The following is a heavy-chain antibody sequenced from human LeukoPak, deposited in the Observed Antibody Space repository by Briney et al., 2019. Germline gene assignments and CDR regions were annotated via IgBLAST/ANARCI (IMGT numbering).Heavy chain of an antibody. J-gene: IGHJ4*02. CDR3: SKYSPYFDP. D-gene: IGHD2-15*01. Sequence: PGGSLRLSCAASGFTFSSYEMNWVRQAPGKGLEWISYISSSGSPIYYADSVKGRFIVSRDNAKNSLYLQMNSLRAEDTAVYYCSKYSPYFDPWGLGTLVTVSS. CDR2: ISSSGSPI. V-gene: IGHV3-48*03. CDR1: GFTFSSYE.